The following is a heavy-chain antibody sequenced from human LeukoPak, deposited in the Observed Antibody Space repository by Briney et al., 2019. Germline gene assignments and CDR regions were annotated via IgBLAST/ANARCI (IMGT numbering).Heavy chain of an antibody. Sequence: PGGSLRLSCAASGFTFSDYAMSWVRQAPGKGLEWVSGISGSGGSTYYADSVKGGFTISRDNYKNTLYLQMNSLRAEDTAVYLCAKETGYSGYDFGAYWGQGSLVTVSS. CDR3: AKETGYSGYDFGAY. CDR1: GFTFSDYA. J-gene: IGHJ4*02. CDR2: ISGSGGST. V-gene: IGHV3-23*01. D-gene: IGHD5-12*01.